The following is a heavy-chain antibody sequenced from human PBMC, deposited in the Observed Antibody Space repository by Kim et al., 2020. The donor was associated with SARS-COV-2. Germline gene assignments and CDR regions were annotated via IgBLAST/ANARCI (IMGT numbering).Heavy chain of an antibody. CDR1: GFTFSSYS. J-gene: IGHJ4*02. CDR2: ISSSSSYI. V-gene: IGHV3-21*01. CDR3: ARDGSSGWYFDY. Sequence: GGSLRLSCAASGFTFSSYSMNWVRQAPGKGLEWVSSISSSSSYIYYADSVKGRFTISRDNAKNSLYLQMNRLRAEETAVYYGARDGSSGWYFDYWGQGTLVTVSS. D-gene: IGHD6-19*01.